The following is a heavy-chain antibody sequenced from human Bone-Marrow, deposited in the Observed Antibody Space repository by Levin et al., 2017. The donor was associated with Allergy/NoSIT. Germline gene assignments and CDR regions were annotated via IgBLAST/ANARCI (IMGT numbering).Heavy chain of an antibody. D-gene: IGHD3-10*01. V-gene: IGHV6-1*01. CDR1: GDSVFDCSVA. CDR2: TYYRSKWYN. CDR3: ARGSYSAFDV. J-gene: IGHJ3*01. Sequence: SETLSLTCAISGDSVFDCSVAWNWIRQSPSRGLDWLGRTYYRSKWYNDYLGSLKSRITINLDTSKNHLSLQLKSVSPEDTSVYDCARGSYSAFDVWGQGTTIAVSS.